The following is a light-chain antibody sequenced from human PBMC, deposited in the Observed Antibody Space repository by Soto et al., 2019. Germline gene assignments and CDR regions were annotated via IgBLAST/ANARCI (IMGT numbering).Light chain of an antibody. V-gene: IGKV1-39*01. CDR1: QSISSY. J-gene: IGKJ1*01. Sequence: DIQMTQSPSSLSASVGDRVTITCRASQSISSYLNWYQQKPGKAPMLLIYAASSLQSGVPSRFSGSGSGTDFTLTISSLQPEDFATDYCQQSYSTPSAFGQGTKVEIK. CDR2: AAS. CDR3: QQSYSTPSA.